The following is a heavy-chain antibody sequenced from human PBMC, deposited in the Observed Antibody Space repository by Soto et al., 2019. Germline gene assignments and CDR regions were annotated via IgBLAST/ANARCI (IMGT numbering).Heavy chain of an antibody. D-gene: IGHD3-22*01. Sequence: SETLSLTCTVSGGSISSYYWSWIRQPPWKGLEWIGYIYYSGSTNYNPSLKSRVTISVDTSKNQFSLKLSSVTAADTAVYYCAREGAGWNYDSSGYFDYWGQGTLVTVSS. CDR1: GGSISSYY. CDR3: AREGAGWNYDSSGYFDY. CDR2: IYYSGST. V-gene: IGHV4-59*01. J-gene: IGHJ4*02.